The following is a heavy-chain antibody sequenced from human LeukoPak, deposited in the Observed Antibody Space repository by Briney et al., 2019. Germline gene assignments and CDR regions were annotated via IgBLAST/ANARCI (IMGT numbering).Heavy chain of an antibody. CDR2: ISGSGGST. Sequence: PGGSLRLSCAASGFTFSSYAMSWVRQAPGKGLEWVSAISGSGGSTYYADSVKGRFTISRDNSKNTLYLQMNSLRAEDTAVYYCARDLLSGSPDYYYYGMDVWGQGTTVTVSS. CDR3: ARDLLSGSPDYYYYGMDV. V-gene: IGHV3-23*01. CDR1: GFTFSSYA. D-gene: IGHD1-26*01. J-gene: IGHJ6*02.